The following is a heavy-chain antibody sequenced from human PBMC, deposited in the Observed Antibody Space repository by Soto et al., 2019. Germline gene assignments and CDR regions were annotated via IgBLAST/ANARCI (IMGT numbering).Heavy chain of an antibody. CDR2: IIPIFGTA. CDR1: GGTFSSYA. V-gene: IGHV1-69*01. CDR3: ASSRQWGGPYYYGMDV. Sequence: QVQLVQSGAEVKKPGSSVKVSCKASGGTFSSYAISWVRQAPGQGLEWMGGIIPIFGTANYAQKFQGRVTITADESTSTAYIELSSLRSEDTAVYYCASSRQWGGPYYYGMDVWGQGTTVTVSS. D-gene: IGHD6-19*01. J-gene: IGHJ6*02.